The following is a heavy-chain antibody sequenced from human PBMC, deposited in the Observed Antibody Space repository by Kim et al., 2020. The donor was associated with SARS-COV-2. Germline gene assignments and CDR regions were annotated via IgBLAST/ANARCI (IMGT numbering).Heavy chain of an antibody. D-gene: IGHD6-19*01. J-gene: IGHJ4*02. CDR3: ARTRIAVAGTHDFDY. V-gene: IGHV4-59*01. CDR2: IYYSGST. CDR1: GGSISSYY. Sequence: SETLSLTCTVSGGSISSYYWSWIRQPPGKGLEWIGYIYYSGSTNYNPSLKSRVTISVDTSKNQFSLKLSSVTAADTAVYYCARTRIAVAGTHDFDYWGQGTLVTVSS.